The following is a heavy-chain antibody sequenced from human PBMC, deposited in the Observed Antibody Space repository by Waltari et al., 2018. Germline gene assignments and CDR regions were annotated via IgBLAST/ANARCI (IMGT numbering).Heavy chain of an antibody. Sequence: QVQLVQSGAEMKKPGSSVTVSCKASGGTFSSYAVSWVRQAPGQGLEWMGGIIPIVGVATYAQKFQDRVTIVADESTSTVYMEVRSLTSEDTAMYYCARVWGSMTTVTTLDHWGQGTLVSVSS. V-gene: IGHV1-69*12. CDR1: GGTFSSYA. J-gene: IGHJ4*02. CDR2: IIPIVGVA. CDR3: ARVWGSMTTVTTLDH. D-gene: IGHD4-17*01.